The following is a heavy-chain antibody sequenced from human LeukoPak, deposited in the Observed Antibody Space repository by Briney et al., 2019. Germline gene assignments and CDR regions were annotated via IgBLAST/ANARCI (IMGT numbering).Heavy chain of an antibody. Sequence: ASVKVSCKASGGTFSSYAISWVRQAPGQGLEWMGWISAYNGNTNYAQKLQGRVTMTTDTSTSTAYMELRSLRSDDAAVYYCARDRAYDFWSGPSFDYWGQGTLVTVSS. J-gene: IGHJ4*02. CDR1: GGTFSSYA. V-gene: IGHV1-18*01. CDR3: ARDRAYDFWSGPSFDY. CDR2: ISAYNGNT. D-gene: IGHD3-3*01.